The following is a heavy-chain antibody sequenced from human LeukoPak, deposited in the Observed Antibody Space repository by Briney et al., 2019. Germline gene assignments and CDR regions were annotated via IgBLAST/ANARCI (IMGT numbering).Heavy chain of an antibody. CDR3: AELGITMIGGV. Sequence: GGSLRLSCAASGFTFSSYWMNWVRQAPGKGLGWVSYISSSGSTIYYADSVKGRFTISRDNAKNSLYLQMNSLRAEDTAVYYCAELGITMIGGVWGKGTTVTISS. CDR2: ISSSGSTI. CDR1: GFTFSSYW. D-gene: IGHD3-10*02. V-gene: IGHV3-48*04. J-gene: IGHJ6*04.